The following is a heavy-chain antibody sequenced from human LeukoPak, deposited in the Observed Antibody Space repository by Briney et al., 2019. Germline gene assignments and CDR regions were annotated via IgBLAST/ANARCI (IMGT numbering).Heavy chain of an antibody. Sequence: SETLSLTCAVYGGSFSGYYWSWIRQTPGKGLEWIWEINHSGSTNYNPSLKSRVTISVDTSKNQFSLKLSSVTAADTAVYYCARVRYSYGYYYYGMDVWGQGTTVTVSS. CDR1: GGSFSGYY. CDR2: INHSGST. CDR3: ARVRYSYGYYYYGMDV. D-gene: IGHD5-18*01. V-gene: IGHV4-34*01. J-gene: IGHJ6*02.